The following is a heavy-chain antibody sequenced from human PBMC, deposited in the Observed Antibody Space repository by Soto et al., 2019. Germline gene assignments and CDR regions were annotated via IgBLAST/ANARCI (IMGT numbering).Heavy chain of an antibody. CDR1: LYSLTSHW. D-gene: IGHD1-26*01. V-gene: IGHV5-51*01. CDR3: ARQSGSPWHYFDA. Sequence: GESLTISGQGSLYSLTSHWIGWVRQMPGKGLEWLGVIYPGDADTRYSPSLQGQVTISADKAINTAYLQWSTLRASDTAMFYCARQSGSPWHYFDAWGQVTLVTVS. CDR2: IYPGDADT. J-gene: IGHJ4*02.